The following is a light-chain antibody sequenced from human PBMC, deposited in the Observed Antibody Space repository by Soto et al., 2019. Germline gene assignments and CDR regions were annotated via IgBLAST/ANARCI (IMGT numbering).Light chain of an antibody. V-gene: IGLV1-47*01. CDR1: SSNIGSNY. CDR2: RNN. CDR3: AAWDDSLSVWV. Sequence: QSVLTQPPSASGTPGQRVTISCSGSSSNIGSNYVYWYQHLPGTAPKLLIYRNNQRPSGVPVRFSGSKSGTSPSLAISGLRSEDEADYYCAAWDDSLSVWVFGGGTKLTVL. J-gene: IGLJ3*02.